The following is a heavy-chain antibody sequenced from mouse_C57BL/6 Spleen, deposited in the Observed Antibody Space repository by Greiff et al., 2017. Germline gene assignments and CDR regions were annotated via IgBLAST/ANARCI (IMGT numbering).Heavy chain of an antibody. Sequence: EVKLVESGAGLVKPGGSLKLSCAASGFTFSSYAMSWVRQTPEKRLEWVAYISSGGDYIYYADTVKGRFTISRDNARNTLYLQMSSLKSEDTAMYYCTRDRIYYDYDDAMDYWGQGTSVTVSA. CDR1: GFTFSSYA. V-gene: IGHV5-9-1*02. J-gene: IGHJ4*01. CDR2: ISSGGDYI. CDR3: TRDRIYYDYDDAMDY. D-gene: IGHD2-4*01.